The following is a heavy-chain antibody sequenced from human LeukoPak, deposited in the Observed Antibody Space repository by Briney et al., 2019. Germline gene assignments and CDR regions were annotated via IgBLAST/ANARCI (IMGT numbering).Heavy chain of an antibody. V-gene: IGHV1-18*01. CDR2: ISAYNGNT. CDR3: ASTALDSSGYYSTDAFDI. CDR1: GYTFTSYG. Sequence: ASVMVSCKASGYTFTSYGISWVRQAPGQGLEWMGWISAYNGNTNYAQKLQGRVTMTTDTSTSTAYMELSSLRSEDTAVYYCASTALDSSGYYSTDAFDIWGQGTMVTVSS. D-gene: IGHD3-22*01. J-gene: IGHJ3*02.